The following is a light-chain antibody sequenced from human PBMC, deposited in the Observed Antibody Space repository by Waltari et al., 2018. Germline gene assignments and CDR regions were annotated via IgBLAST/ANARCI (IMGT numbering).Light chain of an antibody. V-gene: IGKV3-20*01. CDR2: GSA. CDR1: PNHSSNF. J-gene: IGKJ2*01. Sequence: IVLTQSPVTLSFSPRDQASLSCKASPNHSSNFLAWYRQRPGQPPGLHIHGSAKRAAGIPDTFSSSGSGTDFTLTISRLEAEDSAVYYWQQYGTSPYTFGHGTKVEIK. CDR3: QQYGTSPYT.